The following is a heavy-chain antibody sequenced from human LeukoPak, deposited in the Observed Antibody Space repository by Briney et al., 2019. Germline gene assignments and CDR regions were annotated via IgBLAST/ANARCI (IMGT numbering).Heavy chain of an antibody. J-gene: IGHJ4*02. V-gene: IGHV3-15*01. CDR3: TTNYGSVSPFDY. Sequence: GGSLRLSCAASGFTFSNPWMSWVRQAPGKGLEWVGRIKSKTDGGTTDYAAPVKGRFTISRDDSKNTLYLQMNSLKTEHTAVYYCTTNYGSVSPFDYGGQGTVVSVSS. CDR2: IKSKTDGGTT. D-gene: IGHD3-10*01. CDR1: GFTFSNPW.